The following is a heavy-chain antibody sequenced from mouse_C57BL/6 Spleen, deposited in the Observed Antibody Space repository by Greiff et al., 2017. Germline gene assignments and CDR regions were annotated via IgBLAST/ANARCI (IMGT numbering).Heavy chain of an antibody. D-gene: IGHD4-1*01. CDR1: GFTFSDYG. J-gene: IGHJ4*01. V-gene: IGHV5-17*01. CDR3: ARPTGSYAMDY. Sequence: EVQRVESGGGLVKPGGSLKLSCAASGFTFSDYGMHWVRQAPEKGLEWVAYISSGSSTIYYADTVKGRFTISRDNAKNTLFLQMTSLRSEDTAMYYCARPTGSYAMDYWGQGTSVTVSS. CDR2: ISSGSSTI.